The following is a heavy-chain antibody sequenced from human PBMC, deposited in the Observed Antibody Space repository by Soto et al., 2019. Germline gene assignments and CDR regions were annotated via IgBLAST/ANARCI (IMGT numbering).Heavy chain of an antibody. D-gene: IGHD3-22*01. CDR1: GGSISSGGYY. V-gene: IGHV4-31*03. J-gene: IGHJ4*02. CDR3: ARASKYDSSGNFDY. CDR2: IYYSGST. Sequence: SETLSLTCTVSGGSISSGGYYWSWIRQHPGKGLEWIGYIYYSGSTYYNPSLKSRVTISVDTSKNQFSLKPSSVTAADTAVYYCARASKYDSSGNFDYWGQGTLVTVSS.